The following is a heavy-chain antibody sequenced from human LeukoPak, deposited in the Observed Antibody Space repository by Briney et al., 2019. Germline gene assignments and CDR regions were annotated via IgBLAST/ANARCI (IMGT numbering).Heavy chain of an antibody. CDR1: GFTFSSYG. Sequence: GGSLRLSCAASGFTFSSYGMHWVRQAPGEGLEWVAVISYDGSNKYYADSVKGRFTISRDNSKNTLYLQMNSLRAEDTAVYYCAKELPAGTVDYWGQGTLVTVSS. CDR3: AKELPAGTVDY. J-gene: IGHJ4*02. V-gene: IGHV3-30*18. CDR2: ISYDGSNK. D-gene: IGHD6-19*01.